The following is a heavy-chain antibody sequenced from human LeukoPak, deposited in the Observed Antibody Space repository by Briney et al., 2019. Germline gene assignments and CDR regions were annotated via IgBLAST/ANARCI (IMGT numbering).Heavy chain of an antibody. V-gene: IGHV4-61*01. CDR1: GGSVSSGSYY. D-gene: IGHD3-10*01. CDR2: IYYSGST. CDR3: ARAGKSPYYYGSGSYNRPYYYGMDV. Sequence: SETLSLTCTVSGGSVSSGSYYWSWIRQPPGKGLEWIGYIYYSGSTNYNPSLKSRVTMSVDTSKNQFSLKVSSVTAADTAVYYCARAGKSPYYYGSGSYNRPYYYGMDVWGQGTTVTVSS. J-gene: IGHJ6*02.